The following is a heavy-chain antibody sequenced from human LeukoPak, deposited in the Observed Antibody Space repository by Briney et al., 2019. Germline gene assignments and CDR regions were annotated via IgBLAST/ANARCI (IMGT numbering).Heavy chain of an antibody. D-gene: IGHD3-22*01. CDR2: IYYTRST. CDR3: ARGVTMIVVVIHDWYFDL. V-gene: IGHV4-39*01. J-gene: IGHJ2*01. CDR1: GASISSSSYY. Sequence: SETLSLTCTVSGASISSSSYYWGWIRQPPGKGLEWIGSIYYTRSTYYNPSLKSRVTISVDTSKNQFSLKLTSVTAADTAVYYCARGVTMIVVVIHDWYFDLWGRGTLVTVSS.